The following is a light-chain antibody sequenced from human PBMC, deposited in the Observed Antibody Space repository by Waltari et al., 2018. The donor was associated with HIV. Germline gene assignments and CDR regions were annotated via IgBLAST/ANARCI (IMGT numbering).Light chain of an antibody. Sequence: DIQLTQSPSFLSASVGDRVTITCRASQGISSYLAWYQQIPGKAPKLLIYAASTLQSGVPSRFSGSGSVTEFTLTISSLQPEDFATYYCQQLNSYPITFGQGTQLEIK. CDR3: QQLNSYPIT. CDR1: QGISSY. V-gene: IGKV1-9*01. J-gene: IGKJ5*01. CDR2: AAS.